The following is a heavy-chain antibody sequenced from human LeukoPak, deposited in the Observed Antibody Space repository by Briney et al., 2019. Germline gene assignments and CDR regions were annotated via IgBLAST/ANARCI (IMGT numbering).Heavy chain of an antibody. CDR2: ISSSGSTI. D-gene: IGHD4-17*01. J-gene: IGHJ5*02. Sequence: KAGGSLRLSCAASGFTFSDYYMSWIRQAPGKGLEWVSYISSSGSTIYYADSVKGRFTISRDNAKNSLYLQMNSLRAEDTAVYYCARDILSYGDYEENWFDPRGQGTLVTVSS. CDR1: GFTFSDYY. V-gene: IGHV3-11*04. CDR3: ARDILSYGDYEENWFDP.